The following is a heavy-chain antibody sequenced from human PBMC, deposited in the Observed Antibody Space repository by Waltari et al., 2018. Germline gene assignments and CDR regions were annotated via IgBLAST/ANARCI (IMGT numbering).Heavy chain of an antibody. CDR2: INPNSGGT. CDR3: ARDNKPAASYYYYMDV. D-gene: IGHD6-13*01. J-gene: IGHJ6*03. CDR1: GYTFTGYY. V-gene: IGHV1-2*02. Sequence: QVQLVQSGAEVKKPGASVKVSCKASGYTFTGYYMHWVRQAPGQGLEWMRLINPNSGGTNYAQKFQGRVTMTRDTSISTAYMELSRLRSDDTAVYYCARDNKPAASYYYYMDVWGKGTTVTISS.